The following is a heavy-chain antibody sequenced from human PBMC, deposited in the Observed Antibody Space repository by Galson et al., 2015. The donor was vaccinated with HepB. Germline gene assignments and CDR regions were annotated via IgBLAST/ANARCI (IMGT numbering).Heavy chain of an antibody. CDR2: INPSGGST. D-gene: IGHD6-6*01. J-gene: IGHJ6*02. V-gene: IGHV1-46*01. CDR3: ARARAPPSIYSYGMDD. CDR1: GYTFTSYY. Sequence: SVKVSCKASGYTFTSYYMHWVRQAPGQGLEWMGIINPSGGSTSYAQKFQGRVTMTRDTSTSTVYMELSSLRSEDTAVYYCARARAPPSIYSYGMDDWGQGTPVTVSS.